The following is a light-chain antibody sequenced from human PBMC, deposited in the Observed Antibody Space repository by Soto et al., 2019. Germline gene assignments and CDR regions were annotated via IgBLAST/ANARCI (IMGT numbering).Light chain of an antibody. CDR3: SSFTTTTWV. J-gene: IGLJ3*02. CDR2: EVS. CDR1: SSDVGGYNY. V-gene: IGLV2-14*01. Sequence: SALTQPASVSGSPGQSITISCTGTSSDVGGYNYVSWYQQHPGKAPKLMIFEVSYRPSGVSNRFSGSKSGNTASLTISGLQAEDEADYYCSSFTTTTWVFGGGTKLTVL.